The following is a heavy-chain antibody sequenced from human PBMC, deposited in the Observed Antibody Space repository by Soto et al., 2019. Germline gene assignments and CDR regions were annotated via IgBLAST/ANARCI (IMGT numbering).Heavy chain of an antibody. V-gene: IGHV3-33*03. D-gene: IGHD2-8*01. J-gene: IGHJ3*02. CDR1: GFTFSDFG. Sequence: QVQLVESGGGVVQPGRSLRLSCAVSGFTFSDFGMHWVRQAPGKGLEWVALIWYHGGNEEYADFVNGRFSISRDNSKNTLYLQMDSLIAEDTAVYYCARRGCVKGVCYNSYDMWGQGTMVTASS. CDR2: IWYHGGNE. CDR3: ARRGCVKGVCYNSYDM.